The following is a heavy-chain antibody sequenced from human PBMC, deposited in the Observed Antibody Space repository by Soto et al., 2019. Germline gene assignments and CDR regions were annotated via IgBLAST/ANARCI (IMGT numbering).Heavy chain of an antibody. V-gene: IGHV3-23*01. CDR1: GFIFSTYA. J-gene: IGHJ6*02. CDR2: IDDSGATT. Sequence: EVQLLESGGGLAQPGGSLRLSCAASGFIFSTYAMSWVRQAPGKGLEWVSGIDDSGATTYYADSVKGRLTISRDNSKNTLYLHMGSLRAEDTAVYYCVKGQSSTWSQTGGMDVWGQGTTVTVSS. CDR3: VKGQSSTWSQTGGMDV. D-gene: IGHD6-13*01.